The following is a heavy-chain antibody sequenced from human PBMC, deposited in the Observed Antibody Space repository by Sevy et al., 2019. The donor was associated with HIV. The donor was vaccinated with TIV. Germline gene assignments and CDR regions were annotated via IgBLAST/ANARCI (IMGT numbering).Heavy chain of an antibody. CDR1: GYTLTKFS. D-gene: IGHD3-22*01. CDR2: FDPEDGET. CDR3: ATTKDYYESSGSPFDY. J-gene: IGHJ4*02. Sequence: GASVKVSCKVSGYTLTKFSMHWVRQAPGKGLEWMGTFDPEDGETVYVRKFQGRFGMTEDTSTDTAYMELSSLKSEDTAVYYCATTKDYYESSGSPFDYWGQGTLVTVSS. V-gene: IGHV1-24*01.